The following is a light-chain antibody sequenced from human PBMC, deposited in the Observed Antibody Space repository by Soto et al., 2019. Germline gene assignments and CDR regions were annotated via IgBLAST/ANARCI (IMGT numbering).Light chain of an antibody. V-gene: IGLV1-40*01. CDR3: QFYDSSLSGSV. CDR1: SSNIGAGYD. Sequence: QSVLTQPPSVSGAPGQRVTISCTGSSSNIGAGYDVHWYQQLPGTAPKLLIYGNSNRPSGVPDRFSGSKSGTSASLAITGLQAEHEADYYCQFYDSSLSGSVFGGGTKLTVL. CDR2: GNS. J-gene: IGLJ3*02.